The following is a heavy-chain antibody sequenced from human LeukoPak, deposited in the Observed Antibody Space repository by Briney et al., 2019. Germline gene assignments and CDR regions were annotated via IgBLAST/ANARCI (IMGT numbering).Heavy chain of an antibody. Sequence: GGSLRLSCVASGLPIGDFAMHWVRQSPGQGLEWVSLISGDGVSTFFADSVKGRFSISRDNSKNSLFLEMSSLRTEDTAMYYCARESGKFDYWGQGTLVAVSS. CDR1: GLPIGDFA. CDR2: ISGDGVST. J-gene: IGHJ4*02. V-gene: IGHV3-43*02. CDR3: ARESGKFDY.